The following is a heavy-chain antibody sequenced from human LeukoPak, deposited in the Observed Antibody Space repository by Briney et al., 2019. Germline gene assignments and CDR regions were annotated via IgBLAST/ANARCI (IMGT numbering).Heavy chain of an antibody. Sequence: PSETLSLTCTVSGGXISSYYCTWIRQPPGKGLEWIGYIYYTGNSNYNPSLRSRVTISLDTSQKQFSLKMTSVTAADTAVYYCARYVLYSSGWYFDYWDQGTLVTVSS. V-gene: IGHV4-59*01. CDR1: GGXISSYY. D-gene: IGHD6-19*01. CDR2: IYYTGNS. J-gene: IGHJ4*02. CDR3: ARYVLYSSGWYFDY.